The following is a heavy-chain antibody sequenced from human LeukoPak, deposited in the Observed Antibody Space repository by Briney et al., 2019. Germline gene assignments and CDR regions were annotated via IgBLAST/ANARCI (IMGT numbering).Heavy chain of an antibody. Sequence: SETLSLTCTVSGGSISNYYWNWIRQPPGKGLEWIGSIYYSGSTNYNPSLKSRVTISVDTSKNQFSLKLSSVTAADTAVYYCARVGTYGSGSYLSWLDYWGQGTLVTVSS. CDR3: ARVGTYGSGSYLSWLDY. J-gene: IGHJ4*02. CDR1: GGSISNYY. D-gene: IGHD3-10*01. CDR2: IYYSGST. V-gene: IGHV4-59*01.